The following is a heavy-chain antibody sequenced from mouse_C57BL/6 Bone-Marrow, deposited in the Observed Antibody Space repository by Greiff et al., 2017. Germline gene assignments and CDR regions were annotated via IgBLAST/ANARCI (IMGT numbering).Heavy chain of an antibody. Sequence: EVKVVESGGGLVQPGGSLKLSCAASGFTFSDYYMYWVRQTPEKRLEWVAYISNGGGSTYYPDTVKGRFTISSDNAKNTLYLQMSRLKSEDTAMYYCARHDYYGNHGGYVGVWGTGTTVTVSS. CDR3: ARHDYYGNHGGYVGV. CDR1: GFTFSDYY. J-gene: IGHJ1*03. D-gene: IGHD2-1*01. V-gene: IGHV5-12*01. CDR2: ISNGGGST.